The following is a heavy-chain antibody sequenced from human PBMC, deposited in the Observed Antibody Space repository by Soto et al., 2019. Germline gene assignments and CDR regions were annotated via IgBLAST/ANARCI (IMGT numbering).Heavy chain of an antibody. V-gene: IGHV3-23*01. J-gene: IGHJ4*02. CDR2: IGGSSGST. CDR1: GFTFSTYA. Sequence: PGGSLRLSCAASGFTFSTYAMSWVRQAPGKGLEWFSAIGGSSGSTYYADSVKGRFTISRDNSKNTLYLQMNSLRAEDTAVYYCAKDGQQHLASYFDYWGQGTLVTVSS. D-gene: IGHD6-13*01. CDR3: AKDGQQHLASYFDY.